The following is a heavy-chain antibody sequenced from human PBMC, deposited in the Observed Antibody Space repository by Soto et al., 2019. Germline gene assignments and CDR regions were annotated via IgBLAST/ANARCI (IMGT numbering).Heavy chain of an antibody. CDR3: ARTRRDTIFGVVIFGWFDP. D-gene: IGHD3-3*01. CDR1: GGSFSDNY. V-gene: IGHV4-59*01. CDR2: VYSSGRT. Sequence: QVQLQQSGPGLVRPSETLSLTCTVSGGSFSDNYWNWLRQSPGKGLEWIGDVYSSGRTNYNPSFGTRCTMSIDTAKNQFSLKLSSVTAADTAVYYCARTRRDTIFGVVIFGWFDPWGQGARVIVSS. J-gene: IGHJ5*02.